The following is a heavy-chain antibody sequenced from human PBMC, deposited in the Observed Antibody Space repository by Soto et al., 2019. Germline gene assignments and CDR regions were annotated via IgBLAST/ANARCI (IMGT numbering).Heavy chain of an antibody. CDR1: GFTFRSYT. CDR2: IRGCSPYT. V-gene: IGHV3-21*01. D-gene: IGHD2-15*01. CDR3: ARDRGYDAHDYYYNAMDV. J-gene: IGHJ6*02. Sequence: GWSLRLSCVGSGFTFRSYTMNWCRQAPGKGLEWVSGIRGCSPYTFYADSVKGRFTISRDNAKNSLYLQMNSLRAEDTAVYYCARDRGYDAHDYYYNAMDVWGQGTTVTVSS.